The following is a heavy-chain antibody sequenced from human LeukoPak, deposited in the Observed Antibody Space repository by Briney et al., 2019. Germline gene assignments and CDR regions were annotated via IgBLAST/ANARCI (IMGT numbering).Heavy chain of an antibody. CDR1: GFTFSTYG. Sequence: PGGSLRLSCAASGFTFSTYGMHWVRQAPGKGLQWVAVIAYDGSNKNYGDSVKGRFTISRDNAKNSLFLQVNSLSAEDTAVYYCARDSDYYGSGMAWGQGTLVTVSS. CDR3: ARDSDYYGSGMA. V-gene: IGHV3-33*01. CDR2: IAYDGSNK. D-gene: IGHD3-10*01. J-gene: IGHJ5*02.